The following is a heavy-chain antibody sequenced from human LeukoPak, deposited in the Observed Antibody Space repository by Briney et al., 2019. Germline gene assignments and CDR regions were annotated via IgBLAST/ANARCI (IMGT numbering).Heavy chain of an antibody. J-gene: IGHJ4*02. V-gene: IGHV3-33*01. CDR1: GFTFSSYG. CDR3: ARISAAAGTESFDY. D-gene: IGHD6-13*01. Sequence: PGRSLRLSCAASGFTFSSYGMHWVRRAPGKGLEWVAVIWYDGSNKYYADSVKGRFTISRDNSKNTLYLQMNSLRAEDTAVYYSARISAAAGTESFDYWGQGTLVTVSS. CDR2: IWYDGSNK.